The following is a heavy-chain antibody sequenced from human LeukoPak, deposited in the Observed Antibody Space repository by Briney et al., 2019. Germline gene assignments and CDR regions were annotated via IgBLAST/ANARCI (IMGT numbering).Heavy chain of an antibody. CDR1: GYTLTSYY. Sequence: ASVEVSCKASGYTLTSYYMHWVRQAPGQGLEWVGIINPSGGSTSYAQKFQGRVTMTRDTSTSTVYMELSSLRSEDTAVYYCARYSSGWPIPEYYFDYWGQGTLVTVSS. CDR2: INPSGGST. V-gene: IGHV1-46*01. CDR3: ARYSSGWPIPEYYFDY. J-gene: IGHJ4*02. D-gene: IGHD6-19*01.